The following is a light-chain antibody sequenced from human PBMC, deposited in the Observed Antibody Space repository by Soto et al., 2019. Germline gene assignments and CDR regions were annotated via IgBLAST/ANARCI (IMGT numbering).Light chain of an antibody. CDR3: RSYTTSRTPLYV. Sequence: QSALTQPASVSGSPGQSITISCTGTSSDVGGYNYVSWYQHHPDKAPKLLIYEVTKRPSGVSNRFSASKSGNTDSLTISGLQAEDEADYYCRSYTTSRTPLYVFGTGTKLTVL. J-gene: IGLJ1*01. V-gene: IGLV2-14*01. CDR2: EVT. CDR1: SSDVGGYNY.